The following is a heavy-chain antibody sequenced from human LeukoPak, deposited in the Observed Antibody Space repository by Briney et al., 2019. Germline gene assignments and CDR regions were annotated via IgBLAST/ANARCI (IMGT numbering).Heavy chain of an antibody. CDR3: ARCSDLWSGFPEWFDP. CDR1: GGSISSYY. Sequence: SETLSLTCTVSGGSISSYYWSWIRQPPGKGLEWIGYIYYSGSTNYNPSLKSRVTISVDTSKNQFSLKLSSVIAADTAVYYCARCSDLWSGFPEWFDPWGQGTLVTVSS. CDR2: IYYSGST. V-gene: IGHV4-59*08. J-gene: IGHJ5*02. D-gene: IGHD3-3*01.